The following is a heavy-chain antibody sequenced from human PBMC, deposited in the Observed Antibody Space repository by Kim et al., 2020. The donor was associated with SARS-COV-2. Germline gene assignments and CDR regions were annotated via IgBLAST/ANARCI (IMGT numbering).Heavy chain of an antibody. CDR1: GFTFSGSS. D-gene: IGHD6-13*01. J-gene: IGHJ3*02. CDR3: TRVPPYSNRWWDAFDI. Sequence: GGSLRLSCAASGFTFSGSSMYWVRQASGKGLEWVGRIRSKANSYATSYAASMEGRFTISRDDSKSTVYLQMHSLKIEDTAMYYCTRVPPYSNRWWDAFDIWGQGTMVTVSS. CDR2: IRSKANSYAT. V-gene: IGHV3-73*01.